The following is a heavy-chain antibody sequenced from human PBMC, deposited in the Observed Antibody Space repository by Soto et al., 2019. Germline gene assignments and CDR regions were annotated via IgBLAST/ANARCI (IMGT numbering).Heavy chain of an antibody. D-gene: IGHD4-17*01. V-gene: IGHV3-30*18. CDR2: ISSEGNNK. CDR3: AKDLLPNTVTTCGS. CDR1: GFTFDSYG. Sequence: QVQLVESGGGVVQPGRSLRLSCAASGFTFDSYGMHWVRQAPGKGLEWVAVISSEGNNKYYADSVKGRFTISRDTFKNTMYLQMSSLRAYYTAVYYSAKDLLPNTVTTCGSWGQGTLVTVSS. J-gene: IGHJ5*02.